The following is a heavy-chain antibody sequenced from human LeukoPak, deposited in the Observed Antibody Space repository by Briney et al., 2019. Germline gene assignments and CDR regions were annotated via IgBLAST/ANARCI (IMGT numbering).Heavy chain of an antibody. Sequence: PGGSLRLSCGASGFTFSVYWMHWVRQVPGKRPEWVSRINNDGSNTIYTDSVKGRFTISRDNSKNTLYLQMNSLRAEDTAVYYCGCITMVRGVIDAFDIWGQGTMVTVSS. CDR3: GCITMVRGVIDAFDI. V-gene: IGHV3-74*01. CDR2: INNDGSNT. J-gene: IGHJ3*02. CDR1: GFTFSVYW. D-gene: IGHD3-10*01.